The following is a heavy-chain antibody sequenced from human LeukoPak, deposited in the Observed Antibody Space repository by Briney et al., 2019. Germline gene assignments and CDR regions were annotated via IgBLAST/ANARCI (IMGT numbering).Heavy chain of an antibody. CDR1: GYTFTSYY. D-gene: IGHD3-22*01. J-gene: IGHJ4*02. Sequence: ASVKVSCKASGYTFTSYYMHWVRQAPGQGLEWMGIINPSGGSTSYAQKFQGRVTMTRDTSTSTVYMELSSLRSEDTAVYYCAREGTGVYYYDSSGIFDYWGQGTLVTVSS. V-gene: IGHV1-46*01. CDR3: AREGTGVYYYDSSGIFDY. CDR2: INPSGGST.